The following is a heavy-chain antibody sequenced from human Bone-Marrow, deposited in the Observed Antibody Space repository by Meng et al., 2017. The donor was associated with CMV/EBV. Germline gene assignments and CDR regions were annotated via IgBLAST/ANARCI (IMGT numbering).Heavy chain of an antibody. V-gene: IGHV3-49*04. Sequence: GEALKISCTASGFTFGDYAMSWVRQAPGKGLEGVGFIRSKAYGGTTEYAASVKGRITISRDDSKSIVYLRMNSLKTEDTAVYYCTRGTRGGGGRFDNAFDIWGQGTMVTVSS. CDR1: GFTFGDYA. CDR2: IRSKAYGGTT. D-gene: IGHD2-15*01. J-gene: IGHJ3*02. CDR3: TRGTRGGGGRFDNAFDI.